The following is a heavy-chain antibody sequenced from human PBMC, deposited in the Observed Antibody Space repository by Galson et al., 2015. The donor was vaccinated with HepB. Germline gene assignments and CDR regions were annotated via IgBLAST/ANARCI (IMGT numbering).Heavy chain of an antibody. D-gene: IGHD1-14*01. CDR3: ARYTDHGFDI. V-gene: IGHV3-74*01. J-gene: IGHJ4*02. CDR1: GFTFSSYW. Sequence: SLRLSCAASGFTFSSYWMHWVRQAPGKGLVWVSRINGDGSGTRFADSVKGRFTISRDNAKNTLYLQMNSLRAEDTAVYYCARYTDHGFDIWGQGTLVTVSS. CDR2: INGDGSGT.